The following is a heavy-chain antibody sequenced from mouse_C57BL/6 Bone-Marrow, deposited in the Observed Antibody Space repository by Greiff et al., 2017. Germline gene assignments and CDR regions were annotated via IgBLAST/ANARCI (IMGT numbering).Heavy chain of an antibody. Sequence: EVKLQQSGPVLVKPGASVKMSCKASGYTFTDYYMNWVKQSHGKSLEWIGVINPYNGGTSYNQKFKGKATLTVDKSSSTAYMELNSLTSEDSAVYYCARYDYDGALDYWGQGTTLTVSS. CDR1: GYTFTDYY. CDR3: ARYDYDGALDY. D-gene: IGHD2-4*01. J-gene: IGHJ2*01. CDR2: INPYNGGT. V-gene: IGHV1-19*01.